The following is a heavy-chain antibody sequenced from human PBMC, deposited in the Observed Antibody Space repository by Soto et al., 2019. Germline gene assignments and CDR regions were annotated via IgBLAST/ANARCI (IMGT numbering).Heavy chain of an antibody. J-gene: IGHJ5*02. CDR2: IYHSGST. V-gene: IGHV4-30-2*01. CDR1: GGSISSGGYS. CDR3: ARVAYCGGDCYRGFDP. Sequence: SETLSLTCAVSGGSISSGGYSWSWIRHPPGKGLEWIGYIYHSGSTYYNPSLKSRVTISVDRSKNQFSLKLSSVTAADTAVYYCARVAYCGGDCYRGFDPWGQGTLVTVSS. D-gene: IGHD2-21*02.